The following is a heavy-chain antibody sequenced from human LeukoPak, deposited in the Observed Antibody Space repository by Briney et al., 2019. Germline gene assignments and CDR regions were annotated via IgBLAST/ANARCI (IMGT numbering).Heavy chain of an antibody. V-gene: IGHV3-23*01. CDR3: AKRPNYGGNSGSYFDY. CDR2: ISGGGGGT. J-gene: IGHJ4*02. CDR1: GFTFSSYA. D-gene: IGHD4-23*01. Sequence: GASLRLSCAASGFTFSSYAMNWVRQAPGKGLEWVSTISGGGGGTYYADSVKGRFTISRDNSKNTLYLQMNSLRAEDTAVYYCAKRPNYGGNSGSYFDYWGQGTLVTVSS.